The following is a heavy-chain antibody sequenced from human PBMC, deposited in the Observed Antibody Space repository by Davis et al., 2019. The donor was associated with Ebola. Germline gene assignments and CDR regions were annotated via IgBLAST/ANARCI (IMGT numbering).Heavy chain of an antibody. CDR1: GGSISTHY. V-gene: IGHV4-34*01. CDR3: ARIRGRSYYFDY. CDR2: INHSGST. J-gene: IGHJ4*02. Sequence: SETLSLTCTVSGGSISTHYWSWIRQPPGKGLEWIGEINHSGSTNYNPSLKSRVTISVDTSKNQFSLKLSSVTAADTAVYYCARIRGRSYYFDYWGQGTLVTVSS.